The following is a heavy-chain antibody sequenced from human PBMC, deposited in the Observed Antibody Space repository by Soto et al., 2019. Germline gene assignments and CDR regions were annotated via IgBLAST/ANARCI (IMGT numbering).Heavy chain of an antibody. V-gene: IGHV3-11*06. Sequence: GGSLRLSCAASGFTFSDYYMSWIRQAPGKGLEWVSYISSSSSYTNYADSVKGRFTISRDNAKNSLYLQMNSLRAEDTAVYYCARWGVGANRRLREDAFDIWGQGTMVTV. CDR3: ARWGVGANRRLREDAFDI. CDR2: ISSSSSYT. D-gene: IGHD1-26*01. J-gene: IGHJ3*02. CDR1: GFTFSDYY.